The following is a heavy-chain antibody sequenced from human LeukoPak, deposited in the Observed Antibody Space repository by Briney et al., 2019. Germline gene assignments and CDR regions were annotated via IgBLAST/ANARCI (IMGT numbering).Heavy chain of an antibody. J-gene: IGHJ4*02. V-gene: IGHV3-53*01. CDR2: LYSGGST. CDR3: ARYHTALNY. D-gene: IGHD5-18*01. CDR1: GFSVSSDY. Sequence: RPGGSLRLSCVASGFSVSSDYMTWVRQAPGKGLEWVSVLYSGGSTYYADSVKGQFTISRDNSKNTLYLQMNNLRVEDTAVYYCARYHTALNYWGQGTLVTASS.